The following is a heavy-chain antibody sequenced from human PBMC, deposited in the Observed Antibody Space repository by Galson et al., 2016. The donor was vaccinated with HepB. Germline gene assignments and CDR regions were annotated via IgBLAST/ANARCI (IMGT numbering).Heavy chain of an antibody. V-gene: IGHV3-21*01. CDR3: AIDRAGPMVRGLMLLRGGTHGLDV. CDR2: ISSGSTYI. CDR1: GFTFNNYI. Sequence: SLRLSCAASGFTFNNYIMNWVRQAPGKGLEWVSSISSGSTYIYYADSVKGRFTISRDNAENSLYLQMNSLRAEDTAVYYCAIDRAGPMVRGLMLLRGGTHGLDVWGQGTTVSVSS. D-gene: IGHD3-10*01. J-gene: IGHJ6*02.